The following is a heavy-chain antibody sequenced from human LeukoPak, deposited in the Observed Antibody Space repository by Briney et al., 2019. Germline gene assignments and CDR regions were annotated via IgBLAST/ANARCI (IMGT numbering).Heavy chain of an antibody. CDR1: GGSISSSSYC. J-gene: IGHJ4*02. Sequence: PSETLPLTCTVSGGSISSSSYCWGWIRQPPGKGLEWIGSIYYSGSTYYNPSLKSRVTISVDTSKNQFSLKLSSVTAADTAVYYCARHPLLRFLEWLPVTYFDYWGQGTLVTVSS. CDR3: ARHPLLRFLEWLPVTYFDY. CDR2: IYYSGST. D-gene: IGHD3-3*01. V-gene: IGHV4-39*01.